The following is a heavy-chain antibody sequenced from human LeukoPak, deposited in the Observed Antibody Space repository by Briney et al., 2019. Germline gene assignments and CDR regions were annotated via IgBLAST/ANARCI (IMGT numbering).Heavy chain of an antibody. CDR1: GFTFTTSG. CDR2: IHYDGLNK. J-gene: IGHJ3*02. CDR3: AKSRLSGINDAFDI. Sequence: GGSLRLSCAASGFTFTTSGMHWVRQAPGKGLECVAYIHYDGLNKDYADSVKGRFTISRDNSKNTLYLQMNSLRAEDTALYYCAKSRLSGINDAFDIWGQGTMVTVSS. V-gene: IGHV3-30*02. D-gene: IGHD3-3*01.